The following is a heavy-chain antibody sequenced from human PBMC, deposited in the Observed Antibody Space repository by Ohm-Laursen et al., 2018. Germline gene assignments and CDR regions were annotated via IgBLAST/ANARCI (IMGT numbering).Heavy chain of an antibody. CDR2: MNTNRGNT. CDR1: GYTFTSYD. D-gene: IGHD6-19*01. J-gene: IGHJ5*02. CDR3: ARPRPPYSSGSRGTNWFDP. Sequence: VASVKVSCKASGYTFTSYDINWVRQATGQGLEWMGWMNTNRGNTGYAQKFQGRVTMTRNTSISTAYMELSSLRSEDTAVYYCARPRPPYSSGSRGTNWFDPWGQGTLVTVSS. V-gene: IGHV1-8*01.